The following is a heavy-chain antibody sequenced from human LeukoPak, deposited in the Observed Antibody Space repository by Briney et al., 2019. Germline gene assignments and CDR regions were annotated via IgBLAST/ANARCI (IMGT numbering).Heavy chain of an antibody. D-gene: IGHD3-10*01. Sequence: GGSLRLSCAASGFTFSSYGMSWVRQAPGKGPEWVSAISGSGGSTYYADSVKGRFTISRDNSKNTLYLQMNSLRAEDTAVYYCAKAGKSRVGRYYGSGSPNWFDPWGQGTLVTVSS. CDR1: GFTFSSYG. J-gene: IGHJ5*02. CDR3: AKAGKSRVGRYYGSGSPNWFDP. V-gene: IGHV3-23*01. CDR2: ISGSGGST.